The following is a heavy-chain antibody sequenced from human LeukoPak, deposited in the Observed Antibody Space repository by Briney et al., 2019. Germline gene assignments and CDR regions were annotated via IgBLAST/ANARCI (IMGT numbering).Heavy chain of an antibody. Sequence: GGSLRLSCAASGFTFSSYWMSWVRQAPGKGLEWVANIKQDGSEKYYVDSVKGRFTISRDNAKNSLYLQMNSLRAEDTAEYYCARGGGSITIFGVVIISPATFDYWGQGTLVTVSS. V-gene: IGHV3-7*01. D-gene: IGHD3-3*01. CDR1: GFTFSSYW. CDR3: ARGGGSITIFGVVIISPATFDY. J-gene: IGHJ4*02. CDR2: IKQDGSEK.